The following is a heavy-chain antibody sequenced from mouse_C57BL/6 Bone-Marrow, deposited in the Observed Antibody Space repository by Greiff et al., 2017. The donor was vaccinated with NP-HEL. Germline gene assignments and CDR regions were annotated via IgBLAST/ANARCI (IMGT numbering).Heavy chain of an antibody. CDR3: ARKTPITTVNWYFDV. J-gene: IGHJ1*03. Sequence: VQLQQSGAELARPGASVKMSCKASGYTFTSYTMHWVKQRPGQGLEWIGYINPSSGYTKYNQKFKDKATLTADKSSSTAYMQLSSLTSEDSAVYYCARKTPITTVNWYFDVWGTGTTVTVSS. D-gene: IGHD1-1*01. V-gene: IGHV1-4*01. CDR1: GYTFTSYT. CDR2: INPSSGYT.